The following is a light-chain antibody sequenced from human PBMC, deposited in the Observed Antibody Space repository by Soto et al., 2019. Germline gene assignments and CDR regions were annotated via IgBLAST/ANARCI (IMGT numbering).Light chain of an antibody. CDR1: LSVSNNY. V-gene: IGKV3-20*01. J-gene: IGKJ1*01. CDR3: QQYGRSGT. CDR2: GAS. Sequence: ETVLTQAPGTLSLSPGVRATLSCGARLSVSNNYLAWYQQKPGQAPRLLIYGASNRATGIPDRFSGSGSGTDFTLTISRLEPEDFAVYYCQQYGRSGTFSQGTKVDIK.